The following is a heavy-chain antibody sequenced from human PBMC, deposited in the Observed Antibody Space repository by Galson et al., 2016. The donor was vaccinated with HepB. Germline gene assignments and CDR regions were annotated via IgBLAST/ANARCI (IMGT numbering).Heavy chain of an antibody. V-gene: IGHV3-9*01. CDR3: AIDPYQWLSKYYFDY. J-gene: IGHJ4*02. Sequence: SLRLSCAASGFTFDDHAMHWVRHAPGKGLEWVAGINWNSGTVFYADSVKGRFTISRDNNKNSVYLQMDTLSVEDTAFYFCAIDPYQWLSKYYFDYWGQGALVTVSS. CDR1: GFTFDDHA. D-gene: IGHD2-2*01. CDR2: INWNSGTV.